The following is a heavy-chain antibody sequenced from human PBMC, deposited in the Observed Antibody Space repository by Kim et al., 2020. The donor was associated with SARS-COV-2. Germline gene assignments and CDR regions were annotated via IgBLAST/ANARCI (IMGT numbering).Heavy chain of an antibody. D-gene: IGHD6-13*01. CDR3: TTLISAAGRGY. V-gene: IGHV3-15*01. Sequence: GGSLRLSCAASGFTFSNVWMSWVRQAPGRGLEWVGRIKSKTDGEATEHAAPVKGRITMSRDDSTITLHLQMNSLETADTGDYYCTTLISAAGRGYWGQGTLVTVSS. J-gene: IGHJ4*02. CDR1: GFTFSNVW. CDR2: IKSKTDGEAT.